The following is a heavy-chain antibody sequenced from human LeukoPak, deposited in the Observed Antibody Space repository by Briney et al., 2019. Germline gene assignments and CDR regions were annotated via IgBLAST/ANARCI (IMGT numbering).Heavy chain of an antibody. CDR1: GFTFSNAW. CDR3: TTDFGGWYIDFDY. V-gene: IGHV3-15*01. J-gene: IGHJ4*02. CDR2: IKSKTDGGTT. Sequence: GGSLRLSCAASGFTFSNAWMSWVRQAPGKGLEWVGRIKSKTDGGTTDYAAPVKGRFTISRDDSKNTLYLQMNSLKTEDTAEYYCTTDFGGWYIDFDYWGQGTLVTVSS. D-gene: IGHD6-19*01.